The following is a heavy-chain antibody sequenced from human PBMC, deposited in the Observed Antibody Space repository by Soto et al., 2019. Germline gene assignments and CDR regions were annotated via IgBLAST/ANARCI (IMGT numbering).Heavy chain of an antibody. CDR1: GDTFSSYA. CDR3: AIDPLSSFAMDV. J-gene: IGHJ6*02. D-gene: IGHD3-10*02. Sequence: SVKVSCKASGDTFSSYAISWVRQAPGKGLEWMGKIIPTFGRTNYAQKFQGRLPISVDVSTSTAYMELTSLESEDTAVYYCAIDPLSSFAMDVWGQGTTVTVSS. V-gene: IGHV1-69*13. CDR2: IIPTFGRT.